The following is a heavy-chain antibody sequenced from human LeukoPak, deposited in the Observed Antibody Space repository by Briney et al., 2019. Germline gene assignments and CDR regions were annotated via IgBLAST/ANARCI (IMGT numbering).Heavy chain of an antibody. Sequence: PGGSLRLSCAASGFTFSSYEMNWVRQAPGKGLEWVSYISSSGSTIYYADSVKGRFTISRDNAKNSLYLQMNSLRAEDTAVYYCARDMSVAVAGLDDGAPYSDYMSNWFDPWGQGTLVTVSS. V-gene: IGHV3-48*03. CDR3: ARDMSVAVAGLDDGAPYSDYMSNWFDP. CDR2: ISSSGSTI. D-gene: IGHD6-19*01. J-gene: IGHJ5*02. CDR1: GFTFSSYE.